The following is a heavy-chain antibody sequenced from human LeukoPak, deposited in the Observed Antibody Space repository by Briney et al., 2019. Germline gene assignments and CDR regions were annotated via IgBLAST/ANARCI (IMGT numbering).Heavy chain of an antibody. D-gene: IGHD6-19*01. J-gene: IGHJ3*02. CDR2: IWYDGSNK. CDR1: GFTFSSYG. Sequence: GGSVRLSCAASGFTFSSYGMHWVRQAPGKGLEWVTVIWYDGSNKYYADSVKGRFTISRDNSKNTLYLQMNSLRAEDTAVYYCATLPPYSSGSIWGQGTMVTVSS. V-gene: IGHV3-30*02. CDR3: ATLPPYSSGSI.